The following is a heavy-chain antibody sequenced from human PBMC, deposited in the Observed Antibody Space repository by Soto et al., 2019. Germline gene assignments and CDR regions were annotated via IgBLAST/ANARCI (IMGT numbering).Heavy chain of an antibody. V-gene: IGHV3-53*01. Sequence: PGGSLRLSCAAAGFTVSSNYMSWVRQAPGKGLEWVSVIYSGGSTYYADSVKGRFTISRDNSKNTLYLQMNSLRAEDTAVYYCARDRRYDYVWGTEGFDPWCQGTLVTVSS. CDR1: GFTVSSNY. J-gene: IGHJ5*02. CDR2: IYSGGST. CDR3: ARDRRYDYVWGTEGFDP. D-gene: IGHD3-16*01.